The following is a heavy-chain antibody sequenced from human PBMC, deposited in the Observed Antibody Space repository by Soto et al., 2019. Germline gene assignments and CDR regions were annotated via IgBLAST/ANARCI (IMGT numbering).Heavy chain of an antibody. CDR1: GFTFSSYA. CDR3: ARDFAFRVPVATIRTRPYYYGMDV. D-gene: IGHD5-12*01. Sequence: LRLSCAASGFTFSSYAMHWVRQAPGKGLEWVAVISYDGSNKYYADSVKGRFTISRDNSKNTLYLQMNSLRAEDTAVYYCARDFAFRVPVATIRTRPYYYGMDVWGQGTTVTVSS. CDR2: ISYDGSNK. J-gene: IGHJ6*02. V-gene: IGHV3-30-3*01.